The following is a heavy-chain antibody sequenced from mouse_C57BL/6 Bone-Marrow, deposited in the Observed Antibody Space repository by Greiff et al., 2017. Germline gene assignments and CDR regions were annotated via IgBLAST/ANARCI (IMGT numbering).Heavy chain of an antibody. Sequence: EVHLVESGGDLVKPGGSLKLSCAASGFTFSSYGMSWVRQTPDKRLEWVATISSGGSYTYYPDSVKGRFTISRDNAKNTLYLQMRSLKSEDTAMYYCARLYYSSAYWGQGTLVTVSA. CDR1: GFTFSSYG. J-gene: IGHJ3*01. CDR2: ISSGGSYT. V-gene: IGHV5-6*01. CDR3: ARLYYSSAY. D-gene: IGHD1-1*02.